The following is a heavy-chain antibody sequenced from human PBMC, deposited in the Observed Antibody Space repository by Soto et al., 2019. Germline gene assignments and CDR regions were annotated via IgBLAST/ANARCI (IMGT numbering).Heavy chain of an antibody. V-gene: IGHV5-51*01. D-gene: IGHD3-16*01. CDR1: GYSFTIYW. CDR2: IYPGDSDT. J-gene: IGHJ6*01. Sequence: GESLKISCKGSGYSFTIYWIGWVRQMPGKGLEWMGFIYPGDSDTRYSPSFQGQVTISADKSISTAYLQWSSLKASDTAVYYCXAGGISPGNYNYYAMDVWGQGTTVTVSS. CDR3: XAGGISPGNYNYYAMDV.